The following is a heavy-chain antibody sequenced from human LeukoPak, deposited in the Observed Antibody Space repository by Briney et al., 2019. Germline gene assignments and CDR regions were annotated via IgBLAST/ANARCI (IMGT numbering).Heavy chain of an antibody. Sequence: SLRLSCAASGFTFSDYYMSWIRQAPGKGLEWVSYISSSGSTIYYADSVKGRFTISRDNAKNSLYLQMNSLRAEDTAVYYCARYSNYYYYYYMDVWGKGTTVTVSS. D-gene: IGHD4-11*01. CDR3: ARYSNYYYYYYMDV. CDR2: ISSSGSTI. J-gene: IGHJ6*03. V-gene: IGHV3-11*04. CDR1: GFTFSDYY.